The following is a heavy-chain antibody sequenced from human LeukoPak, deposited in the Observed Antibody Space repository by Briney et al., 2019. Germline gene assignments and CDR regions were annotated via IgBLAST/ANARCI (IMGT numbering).Heavy chain of an antibody. V-gene: IGHV1-2*02. Sequence: GASVKVSCKASGYTFTDYYMHWVRQAPGHGLERMGWINPNSGGTNYAQKFQGRVTMTRDTSISTAYMELSRLRSDDTAVYYCARDESSVVDTATGIDYWGQGTLVTVSS. CDR3: ARDESSVVDTATGIDY. CDR1: GYTFTDYY. CDR2: INPNSGGT. D-gene: IGHD5-18*01. J-gene: IGHJ4*02.